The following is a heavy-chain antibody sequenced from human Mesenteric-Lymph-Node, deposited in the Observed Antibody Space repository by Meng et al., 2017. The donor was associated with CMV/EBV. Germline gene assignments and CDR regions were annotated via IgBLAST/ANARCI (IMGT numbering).Heavy chain of an antibody. Sequence: QVQLQRWGAGRLKPSETLSLTCAVYGGSFSAYYWSWIRQPPGKGLEWIGESNHSGSTNYNPSLKSRITISVDTYKTQFSLKLTSVTAADTAVYFCASLAPLNNTKDKIPSGYWGQGTLVTVSS. CDR3: ASLAPLNNTKDKIPSGY. CDR1: GGSFSAYY. CDR2: SNHSGST. J-gene: IGHJ4*02. D-gene: IGHD1-14*01. V-gene: IGHV4-34*01.